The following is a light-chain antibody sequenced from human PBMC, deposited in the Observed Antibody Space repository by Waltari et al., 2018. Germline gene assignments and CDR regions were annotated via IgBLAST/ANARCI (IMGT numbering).Light chain of an antibody. Sequence: DIVMTQSPDSLAVSLGERATINCESSQSVLYSSNNQNYLAWYQQKPGQPPKLLIYWASTRESGVPDRFRGSGSGTEFTLTISSLQAEDVAVYYCQQYYTTPFTFGPGTKVDIK. CDR1: QSVLYSSNNQNY. J-gene: IGKJ3*01. CDR3: QQYYTTPFT. V-gene: IGKV4-1*01. CDR2: WAS.